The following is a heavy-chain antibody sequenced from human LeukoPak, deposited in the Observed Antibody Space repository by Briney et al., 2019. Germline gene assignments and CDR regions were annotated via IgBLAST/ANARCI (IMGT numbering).Heavy chain of an antibody. Sequence: GGSLRLSCAASGFTVSSNYMSWVRQAPGKGLEWVSSISGGGAGTYYADSVRGRFTISRDNSKNTLYLQMNSLRAEDTALYYCAKDFVRYNIQFDYWGQGALVTVSS. D-gene: IGHD1-1*01. V-gene: IGHV3-23*01. CDR3: AKDFVRYNIQFDY. CDR2: ISGGGAGT. J-gene: IGHJ4*02. CDR1: GFTVSSNY.